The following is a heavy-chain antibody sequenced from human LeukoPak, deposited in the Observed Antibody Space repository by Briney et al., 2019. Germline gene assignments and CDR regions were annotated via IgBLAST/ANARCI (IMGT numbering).Heavy chain of an antibody. J-gene: IGHJ4*02. D-gene: IGHD3-3*01. CDR2: IYHSGST. Sequence: SETLSLTCTVSGGSISSGGYYWSWIRQPPGKGLEWIGYIYHSGSTYYNPSLKSRVTISVDRSKNQFSLKLSSVTAADTAVYYCARGKEGSGYFIDYWGQGTLVTVSS. CDR1: GGSISSGGYY. V-gene: IGHV4-30-2*01. CDR3: ARGKEGSGYFIDY.